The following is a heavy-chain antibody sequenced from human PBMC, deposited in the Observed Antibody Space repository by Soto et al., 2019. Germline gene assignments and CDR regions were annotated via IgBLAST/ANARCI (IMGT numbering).Heavy chain of an antibody. V-gene: IGHV2-5*02. CDR1: GFSLSTSGVG. D-gene: IGHD3-16*01. J-gene: IGHJ4*01. Sequence: QIILKESGPTLLQPTQTLTLTCTFSGFSLSTSGVGVPWIRQPPGKALERLALIYWDHAKRYRPSVKSRFTITKDPSKKQVVLTMTNMDPVDTATYYCAHRPRTLYFDYWGHGIMVTVSS. CDR2: IYWDHAK. CDR3: AHRPRTLYFDY.